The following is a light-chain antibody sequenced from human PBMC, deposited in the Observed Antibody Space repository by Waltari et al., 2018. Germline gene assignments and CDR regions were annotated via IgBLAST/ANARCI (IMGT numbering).Light chain of an antibody. J-gene: IGLJ2*01. V-gene: IGLV2-14*01. CDR1: NSDVGGFNY. Sequence: QSALTQPASVSGSPGQSITISCTGTNSDVGGFNYVSWYQQHPGKAPTLLLYEVTLRPSGASYRFSGSKSGNTASLTISGLQAEDEADYYCCSYANSRTVIFGGGTKLTVL. CDR2: EVT. CDR3: CSYANSRTVI.